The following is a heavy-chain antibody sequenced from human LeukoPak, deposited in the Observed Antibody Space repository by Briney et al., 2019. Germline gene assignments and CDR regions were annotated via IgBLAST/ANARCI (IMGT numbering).Heavy chain of an antibody. CDR1: GFTFSSYG. CDR3: AKGTQLWFQTTDY. J-gene: IGHJ4*02. Sequence: GGSLRLPCAASGFTFSSYGMHWVRQAPGKGLEWVSAISGSGGSTYYADSVKGRFTISRDNSKNTLYLQMNSLRAEDTAVYYCAKGTQLWFQTTDYWGQGTLVTVSS. D-gene: IGHD5-18*01. V-gene: IGHV3-23*01. CDR2: ISGSGGST.